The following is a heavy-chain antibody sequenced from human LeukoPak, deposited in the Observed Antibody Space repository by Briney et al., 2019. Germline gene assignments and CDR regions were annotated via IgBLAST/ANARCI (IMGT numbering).Heavy chain of an antibody. V-gene: IGHV4-61*08. CDR2: IYYSGST. CDR1: GDSVSSGGYY. J-gene: IGHJ4*02. D-gene: IGHD5-12*01. Sequence: KPSETLSLTCTVSGDSVSSGGYYWSWIRQLPGKGPEWIGYIYYSGSTNYNPSLKSRVTISVDTSKNQFSLKLSSVTAADTAVYYCARMIYSGYDYFDYWGQGTLVTVSS. CDR3: ARMIYSGYDYFDY.